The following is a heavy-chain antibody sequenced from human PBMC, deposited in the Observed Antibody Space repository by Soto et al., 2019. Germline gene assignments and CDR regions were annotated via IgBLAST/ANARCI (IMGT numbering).Heavy chain of an antibody. Sequence: EVQLLESGGGLVQPGGSLRLSCAASGFTFGNYAMSWPPQAPGRGLEWVPDISGSGGTTHYADSVKGRFTISRDNSKNTLYLQMNSLRVEDTAVYYCAKDRSSTSCYAFDYWGQGSLVTVSS. V-gene: IGHV3-23*01. J-gene: IGHJ4*02. CDR2: ISGSGGTT. CDR1: GFTFGNYA. CDR3: AKDRSSTSCYAFDY. D-gene: IGHD2-2*01.